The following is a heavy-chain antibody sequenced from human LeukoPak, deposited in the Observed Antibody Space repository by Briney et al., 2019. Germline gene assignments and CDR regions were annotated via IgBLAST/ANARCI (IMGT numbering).Heavy chain of an antibody. V-gene: IGHV4-59*12. CDR1: GGSISSYY. J-gene: IGHJ3*02. D-gene: IGHD5-18*01. CDR3: ANTAEDAFDI. CDR2: IYYSGST. Sequence: SETLSLTCTVSGGSISSYYWSWIRQPPGKGLEWIGYIYYSGSTNYNPSLKSRVTISVDTSKNQFSLKLSSVTAADTAVYYCANTAEDAFDIWGQGTMVTVSS.